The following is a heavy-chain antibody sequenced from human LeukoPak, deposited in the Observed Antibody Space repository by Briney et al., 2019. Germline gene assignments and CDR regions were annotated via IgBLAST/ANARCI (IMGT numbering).Heavy chain of an antibody. CDR3: AREPSGGSRALY. J-gene: IGHJ4*02. CDR1: GGSISSYY. Sequence: PSETLSLTCTVSGGSISSYYWSWIRQPPGKGLEWIGYIYYSGSTNYNPSLKSRVTISVDTSKNQFSLKLSSVTAADTAVYYCAREPSGGSRALYWGQGTLVTVSS. CDR2: IYYSGST. D-gene: IGHD2-15*01. V-gene: IGHV4-59*12.